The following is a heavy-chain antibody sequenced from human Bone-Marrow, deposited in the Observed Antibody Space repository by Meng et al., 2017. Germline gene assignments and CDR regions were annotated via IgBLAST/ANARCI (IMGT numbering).Heavy chain of an antibody. CDR1: GFSVSSNY. D-gene: IGHD3-3*01. CDR2: IYSGGST. CDR3: ARGRSGYFDY. J-gene: IGHJ4*02. Sequence: EVELVGTGGGLIQPGGSLSLSCEASGFSVSSNYMSWVRQAPGKGLEWISVIYSGGSTYYADSVKGRFTISRDNSKNTLYLQMNSLRAEDTAVYYCARGRSGYFDYWGQGTLVTVSS. V-gene: IGHV3-53*02.